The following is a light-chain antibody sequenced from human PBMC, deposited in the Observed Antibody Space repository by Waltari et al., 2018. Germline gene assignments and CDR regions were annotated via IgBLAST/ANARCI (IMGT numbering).Light chain of an antibody. V-gene: IGKV3-11*01. CDR3: QHRNTGLT. J-gene: IGKJ4*01. CDR1: QSIGSY. CDR2: DAS. Sequence: EIVLTQSPVTLSLSPGDTATLSCRASQSIGSYLAWYQRNPGQAPRLLIDDASNRAAVIPPRFSAGGSGTDFTLTISGLEPEDFAVYYCQHRNTGLTFGGGTKVEIE.